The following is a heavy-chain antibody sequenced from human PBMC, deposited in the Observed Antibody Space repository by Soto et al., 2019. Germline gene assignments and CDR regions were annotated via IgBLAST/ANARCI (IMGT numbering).Heavy chain of an antibody. CDR3: ALFAFNSRFDF. Sequence: EVQLVESGGGLVQPGGSLRLSCVVSGFTVSNNYISWVRQAPGTGLEWVSVTYSGDTTDYADSVKARFTVSRDISKNTLYLQMNSLRAEDTAVFYCALFAFNSRFDFWGQGTLVTVSS. D-gene: IGHD2-21*01. V-gene: IGHV3-66*01. CDR1: GFTVSNNY. J-gene: IGHJ4*02. CDR2: TYSGDTT.